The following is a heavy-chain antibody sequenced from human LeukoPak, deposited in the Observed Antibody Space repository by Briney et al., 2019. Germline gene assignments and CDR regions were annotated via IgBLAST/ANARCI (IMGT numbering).Heavy chain of an antibody. D-gene: IGHD6-13*01. Sequence: ASVKVSCKASGYTFTSYGISWVRQAPGQGLEWMGWISAYNGNTNYAQKLQGRVTMTTDTSTSTAYMELRSLRSDDTAVYYCARWLAAELAASAFDLWGQGTMVTVSS. V-gene: IGHV1-18*01. J-gene: IGHJ3*01. CDR2: ISAYNGNT. CDR1: GYTFTSYG. CDR3: ARWLAAELAASAFDL.